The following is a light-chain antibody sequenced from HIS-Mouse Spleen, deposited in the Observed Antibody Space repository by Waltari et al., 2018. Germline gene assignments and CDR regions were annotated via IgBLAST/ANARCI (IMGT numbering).Light chain of an antibody. J-gene: IGLJ2*01. CDR1: SSDVGGYNY. V-gene: IGLV2-8*01. Sequence: QSALTQPPSASGSPGQSVTISCTGTSSDVGGYNYVSWYQQHPVKAPKLMIYEVSKRPSGVPDRFSGSNSGNTASLTVSGLQAEDEADYYCSSYAGSNNLVFGGGTKLTVL. CDR3: SSYAGSNNLV. CDR2: EVS.